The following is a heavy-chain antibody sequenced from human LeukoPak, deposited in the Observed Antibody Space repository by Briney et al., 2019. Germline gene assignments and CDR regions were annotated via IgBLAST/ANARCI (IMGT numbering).Heavy chain of an antibody. CDR3: AKEGYYGSGSYYMDV. J-gene: IGHJ6*03. D-gene: IGHD3-10*01. V-gene: IGHV3-33*06. Sequence: PGRSLRLSSAASGFTFSSYGMHWVRQAPGKGLEWVAVIWYDGSNKYYADSVKGRFTISRDNSKNTLYLQMNSLRAEDTAVYYCAKEGYYGSGSYYMDVWGKGTTVTVSS. CDR1: GFTFSSYG. CDR2: IWYDGSNK.